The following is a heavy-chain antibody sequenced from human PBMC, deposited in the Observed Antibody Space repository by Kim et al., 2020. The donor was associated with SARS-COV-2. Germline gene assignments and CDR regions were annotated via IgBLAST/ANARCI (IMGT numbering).Heavy chain of an antibody. Sequence: ASVKVSCKASGYTFTSYDINWVRQATGQGLEWMGWMNPNSGNTGYAQKFQGRVTMTRNTSISTAYMERSSLRSEDTAVYYCARGGITIFGVVTDNWFDPWGQGTLVTVSS. J-gene: IGHJ5*02. D-gene: IGHD3-3*01. CDR2: MNPNSGNT. CDR3: ARGGITIFGVVTDNWFDP. CDR1: GYTFTSYD. V-gene: IGHV1-8*01.